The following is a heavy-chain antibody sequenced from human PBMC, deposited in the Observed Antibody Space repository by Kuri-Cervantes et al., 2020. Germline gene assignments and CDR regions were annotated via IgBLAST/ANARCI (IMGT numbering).Heavy chain of an antibody. J-gene: IGHJ6*03. CDR1: GYTFTTYA. CDR2: INGGNGNT. Sequence: ASVKVSCKASGYTFTTYAMHWVRQAPGQRLEWMGWINGGNGNTRHSQKFQGRVTMTRNTSISTAYMELSSLRSEDTAVYYCAREYSSSSSHDYYYYYYMDVWGKGTTVTVSS. V-gene: IGHV1-3*01. D-gene: IGHD6-6*01. CDR3: AREYSSSSSHDYYYYYYMDV.